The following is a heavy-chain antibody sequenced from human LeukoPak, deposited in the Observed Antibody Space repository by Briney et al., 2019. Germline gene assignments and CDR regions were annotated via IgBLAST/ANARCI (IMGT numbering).Heavy chain of an antibody. CDR1: GGSISSYY. V-gene: IGHV4-59*01. J-gene: IGHJ4*02. CDR3: ARDKFIGFDD. D-gene: IGHD3-16*02. CDR2: IYYSGST. Sequence: SETLSLTCTVSGGSISSYYWSWLRQPPGKGLEWIGYIYYSGSTNYNPSLKSRVTISVDTSKNQFSLKLSSVTAADTAVYYCARDKFIGFDDWGQGTLVTVSS.